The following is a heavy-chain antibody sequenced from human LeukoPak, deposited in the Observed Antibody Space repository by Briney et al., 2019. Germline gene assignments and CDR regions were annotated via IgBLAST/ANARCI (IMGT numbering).Heavy chain of an antibody. Sequence: SETLSLTCTVSGVSISSGSYYWSWIRQPAGKGLEWIGRIYTSGSTNYNPSLKSRVTISVDTSKNQFSLKVSSVTATDTAVYYCARGVRYLNYYFDYWGQGTLVTVSS. J-gene: IGHJ4*02. CDR1: GVSISSGSYY. V-gene: IGHV4-61*02. CDR3: ARGVRYLNYYFDY. D-gene: IGHD3-9*01. CDR2: IYTSGST.